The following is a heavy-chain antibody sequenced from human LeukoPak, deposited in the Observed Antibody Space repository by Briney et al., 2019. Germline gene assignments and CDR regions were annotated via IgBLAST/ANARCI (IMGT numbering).Heavy chain of an antibody. Sequence: GGSLRLSCAASGFNVSNNYMTWVRQAPGKGLEWVSLIYSSGSTYYADSVKGRFTISRDNSKNTLYLQVNSLRAEDTAVYYCARRGDGGRSFDYWGQGTLVAVSS. CDR3: ARRGDGGRSFDY. D-gene: IGHD4-23*01. CDR2: IYSSGST. V-gene: IGHV3-53*01. J-gene: IGHJ4*02. CDR1: GFNVSNNY.